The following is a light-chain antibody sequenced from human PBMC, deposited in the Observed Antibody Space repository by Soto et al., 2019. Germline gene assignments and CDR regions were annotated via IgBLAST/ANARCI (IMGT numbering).Light chain of an antibody. V-gene: IGKV3-15*01. Sequence: EIVLTQSPATLSLSPLERATLSCSSSQSVSNNYLAWYQQKPGQAPRLLIYGASTRATGIPARFSGSGSGTEFTLTISSLQSEDFAVYYCQQYNNWPRTFGQGTKVDIK. CDR3: QQYNNWPRT. CDR1: QSVSNN. J-gene: IGKJ1*01. CDR2: GAS.